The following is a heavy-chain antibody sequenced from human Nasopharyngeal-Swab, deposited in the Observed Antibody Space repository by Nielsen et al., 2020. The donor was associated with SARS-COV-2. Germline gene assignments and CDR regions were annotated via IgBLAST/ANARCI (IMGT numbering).Heavy chain of an antibody. D-gene: IGHD6-19*01. J-gene: IGHJ6*03. CDR3: ARVPSIAVAGTLLPYYYYYMDV. CDR2: IGGSGDST. Sequence: GGSLRLSCAASGFILSSYCMTWVRQAPGKGLEWVSSIGGSGDSTFYADSVKGRFTISRDRSENTLYLQMNSLRVEDTAVYYCARVPSIAVAGTLLPYYYYYMDVWGKGTTVTVSS. CDR1: GFILSSYC. V-gene: IGHV3-23*01.